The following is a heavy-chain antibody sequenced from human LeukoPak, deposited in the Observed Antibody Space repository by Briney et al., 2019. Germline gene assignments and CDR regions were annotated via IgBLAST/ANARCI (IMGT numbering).Heavy chain of an antibody. V-gene: IGHV3-33*01. Sequence: GGSLRLSCAASGFTFSSYAMHWVRQAPGKGLEWVAVIWYDGSNKYYADSVKGRFTISRDNSKNTLYLQMNSLRAEDTAVYYCAREAYCSGGSCYLYYFDYWGQGTLVTVSS. J-gene: IGHJ4*02. CDR2: IWYDGSNK. CDR3: AREAYCSGGSCYLYYFDY. D-gene: IGHD2-15*01. CDR1: GFTFSSYA.